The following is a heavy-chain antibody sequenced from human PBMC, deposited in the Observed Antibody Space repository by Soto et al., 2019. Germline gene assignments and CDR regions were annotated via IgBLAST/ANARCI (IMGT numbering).Heavy chain of an antibody. CDR2: IYYSGST. CDR1: GGSISSYY. CDR3: ARHTGGSYYVVPILDY. V-gene: IGHV4-59*08. J-gene: IGHJ4*02. Sequence: TSETLSLTCTVSGGSISSYYWSWIRQPPGKGLEWIGYIYYSGSTNYNPSLKSRVTISVDTSKNQFSLKLSSVTAADTAVYYCARHTGGSYYVVPILDYWGQGTLVTVSS. D-gene: IGHD1-26*01.